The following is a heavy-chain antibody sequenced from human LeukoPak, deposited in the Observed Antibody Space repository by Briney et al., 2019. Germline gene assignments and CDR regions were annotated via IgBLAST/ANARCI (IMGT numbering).Heavy chain of an antibody. CDR2: ISYDGSTK. CDR1: GFTFSDYA. D-gene: IGHD6-19*01. V-gene: IGHV3-30*18. J-gene: IGHJ4*02. Sequence: PGGSLRLSCAASGFTFSDYAMSWVRQAPGKGLEWVAVISYDGSTKYYADSVKGRFTISRDNSKNTLYLQMNSLRAEDTAVYYCAKEYSSGWTDYWGQGILVTVSS. CDR3: AKEYSSGWTDY.